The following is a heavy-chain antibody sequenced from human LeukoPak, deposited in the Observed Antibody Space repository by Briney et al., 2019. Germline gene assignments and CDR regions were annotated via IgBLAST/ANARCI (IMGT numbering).Heavy chain of an antibody. Sequence: SETLSLTCSVSGGSISSNNYYWGWIRQPPGKGLEWIGSIFYSGSTYYNPSLESRVTISVDTSKSQFSLKLSSVTAADTAVYYCARLGYCGGDCYFWGQGTLVTVSS. J-gene: IGHJ4*02. CDR3: ARLGYCGGDCYF. D-gene: IGHD2-21*02. V-gene: IGHV4-39*01. CDR2: IFYSGST. CDR1: GGSISSNNYY.